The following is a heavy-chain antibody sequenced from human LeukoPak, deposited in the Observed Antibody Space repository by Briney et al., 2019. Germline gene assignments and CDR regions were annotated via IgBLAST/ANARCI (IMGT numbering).Heavy chain of an antibody. CDR1: GGTFSSYA. CDR2: IIPILGIA. V-gene: IGHV1-69*04. CDR3: ATNSGYDLDYYYGMDV. D-gene: IGHD5-12*01. J-gene: IGHJ6*02. Sequence: GASVKVSCKASGGTFSSYAISWVRQAPGQGLEWMGRIIPILGIANYAQKFQGRVTITADKSTSTAYMELSSLRSEDTAVYYCATNSGYDLDYYYGMDVWGQGTTVTVSS.